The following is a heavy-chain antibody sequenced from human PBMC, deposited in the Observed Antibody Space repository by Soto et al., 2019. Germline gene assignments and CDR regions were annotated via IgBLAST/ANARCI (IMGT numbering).Heavy chain of an antibody. J-gene: IGHJ4*02. CDR1: GFTFSSYG. CDR2: ISYDGSNK. CDR3: AKDRGGTTL. D-gene: IGHD1-1*01. V-gene: IGHV3-30*18. Sequence: QVQLVESGGGVVQPGTSLRLSCAASGFTFSSYGMHWVRQAPGKGLEWVAVISYDGSNKYYADSVKGRFTISRDNSKNTQYLQMNSLRAEDTAVYYCAKDRGGTTLWGQGTLVTVSS.